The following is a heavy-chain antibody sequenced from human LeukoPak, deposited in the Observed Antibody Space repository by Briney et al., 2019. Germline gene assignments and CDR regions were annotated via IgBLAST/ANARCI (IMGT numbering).Heavy chain of an antibody. CDR3: AREKAYCGGDCSYGAFDI. D-gene: IGHD2-21*02. Sequence: PGGSLRLSCAASGFTFDDYGMSWVRQAPGKGLEWVSGINWIGGSTAYADSVKGRFTISRDNAKNSLYLQMNSLRAEDTAVSYCAREKAYCGGDCSYGAFDIWGQGTMVTVSS. CDR2: INWIGGST. V-gene: IGHV3-20*04. J-gene: IGHJ3*02. CDR1: GFTFDDYG.